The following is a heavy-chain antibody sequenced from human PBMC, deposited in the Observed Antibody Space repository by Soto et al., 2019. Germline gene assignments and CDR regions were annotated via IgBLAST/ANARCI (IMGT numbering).Heavy chain of an antibody. CDR3: ARHTLILSGYWVDH. D-gene: IGHD3-9*01. CDR2: IYYSGST. Sequence: SETLSLTCTVSGGSISSYYWSWIRQPPGKGLEWIGYIYYSGSTNYNPSLKRRVTISIDTSKNQFSLNLNSVTAADTATYYCARHTLILSGYWVDHWGQGTLVTGSS. CDR1: GGSISSYY. V-gene: IGHV4-59*08. J-gene: IGHJ4*02.